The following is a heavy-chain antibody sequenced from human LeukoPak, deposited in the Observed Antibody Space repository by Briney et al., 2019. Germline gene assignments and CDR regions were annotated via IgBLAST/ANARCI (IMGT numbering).Heavy chain of an antibody. CDR2: ISAYNGNT. CDR3: ARDPSPIHGYYYDSSGLTTDY. Sequence: ASVKVSYKASGYTFTSYGISWVRQAPGQGLEWMGWISAYNGNTNYAQKLQGRVTMTTDTSTSTAYMELRSLRSDDTAVYYCARDPSPIHGYYYDSSGLTTDYWGQGTLVTVSS. CDR1: GYTFTSYG. V-gene: IGHV1-18*01. D-gene: IGHD3-22*01. J-gene: IGHJ4*02.